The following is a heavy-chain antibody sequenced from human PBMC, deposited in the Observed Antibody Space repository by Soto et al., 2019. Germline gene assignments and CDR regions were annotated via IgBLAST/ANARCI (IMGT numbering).Heavy chain of an antibody. D-gene: IGHD2-15*01. CDR1: GYSVTSSDYY. CDR2: MFYSGLT. CDR3: APLSVSLSGPYGIHV. J-gene: IGHJ6*02. V-gene: IGHV4-39*01. Sequence: SETLSLTCSVSGYSVTSSDYYWAWIRQAPGKGLEWIGSMFYSGLTYYNPSLKSRVTLSVDTSKNQFSVRLNSVTAADTAVYYCAPLSVSLSGPYGIHVWGQGTTVTVSS.